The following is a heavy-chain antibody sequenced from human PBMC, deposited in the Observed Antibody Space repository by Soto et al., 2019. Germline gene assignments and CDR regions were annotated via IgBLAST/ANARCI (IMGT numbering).Heavy chain of an antibody. CDR3: AAPGPGIAAAGYYYGMDV. J-gene: IGHJ6*02. D-gene: IGHD6-13*01. CDR2: IIPIFGTA. Sequence: QVQLVQSGAEVKKPGSSVKVSCKASGGTFSSYAISWVRQAPGQGLEWMGGIIPIFGTANYAQKFQGRATITADESTSTAYRELSSLRSEDTAVYYCAAPGPGIAAAGYYYGMDVWGQGTTVTVSS. CDR1: GGTFSSYA. V-gene: IGHV1-69*01.